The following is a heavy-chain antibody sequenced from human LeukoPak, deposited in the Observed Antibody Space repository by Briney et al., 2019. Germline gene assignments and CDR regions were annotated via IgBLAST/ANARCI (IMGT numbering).Heavy chain of an antibody. CDR2: IMQDGSEK. J-gene: IGHJ4*01. V-gene: IGHV3-7*01. CDR1: GFTFTDYW. CDR3: ARDGTAAGLYFDL. Sequence: GGSLRLSCEVSGFTFTDYWMNWVRQAPGKGREGVASIMQDGSEKTYVDSVKGRFTISRDNTKNSLSLQLNGLRAEDTAVYYCARDGTAAGLYFDLWGQGTLVTVSS. D-gene: IGHD6-13*01.